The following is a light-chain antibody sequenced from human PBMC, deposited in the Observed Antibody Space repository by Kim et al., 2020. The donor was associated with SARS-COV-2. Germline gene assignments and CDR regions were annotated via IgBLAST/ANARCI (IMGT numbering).Light chain of an antibody. V-gene: IGLV10-54*01. J-gene: IGLJ3*02. Sequence: QAGLTQPHSVSKGLRQTATLTCTGNSNNVGNQGAAWLQQHQGHPPKLLSYRNNNRPSGVSERLSASRSGNTASLTITGLQPEDEADYYCSTWDSSLNEWVFGGGTQLTVL. CDR1: SNNVGNQG. CDR2: RNN. CDR3: STWDSSLNEWV.